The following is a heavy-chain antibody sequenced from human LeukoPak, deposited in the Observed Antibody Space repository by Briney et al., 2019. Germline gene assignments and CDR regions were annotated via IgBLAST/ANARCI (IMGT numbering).Heavy chain of an antibody. CDR2: IIPNFGTA. V-gene: IGHV1-69*05. CDR1: GGTFSSYA. CDR3: SGEVYSSGWFLFEN. J-gene: IGHJ4*02. D-gene: IGHD6-19*01. Sequence: GSSVKVSCKASGGTFSSYAISWVRQAPGQGLEWMGRIIPNFGTANYAQKFQGRVTITTVESTSKAYMQLSSLSSEATTGVYCSGEVYSSGWFLFENWGQGTQVSVSS.